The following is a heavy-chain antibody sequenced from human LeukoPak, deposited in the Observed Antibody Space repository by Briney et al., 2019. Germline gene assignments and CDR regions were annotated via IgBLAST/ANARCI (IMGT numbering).Heavy chain of an antibody. Sequence: GASVKVSFKASGYTFTAHYMHWVRQAPGQGLEWMGWINPNSGGTNYAQKFQGRVTMTRDTSSSTAYMELSRLRSDDTAVYYCARDYYDSSGFGAFDIWGQGTMVTVSS. J-gene: IGHJ3*02. CDR2: INPNSGGT. D-gene: IGHD3-22*01. CDR3: ARDYYDSSGFGAFDI. V-gene: IGHV1-2*02. CDR1: GYTFTAHY.